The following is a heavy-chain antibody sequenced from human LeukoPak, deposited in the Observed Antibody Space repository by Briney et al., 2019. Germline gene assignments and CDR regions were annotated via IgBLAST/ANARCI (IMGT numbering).Heavy chain of an antibody. CDR1: GYTFIDFY. V-gene: IGHV1-69*13. J-gene: IGHJ4*02. CDR3: ARGSASTWPVDI. CDR2: IIPVFGTP. D-gene: IGHD6-13*01. Sequence: SVKVSFKASGYTFIDFYIHWVRQAPGQGLEWMGGIIPVFGTPKYAQEVQERVTITADDARTTAYMELSGLISEDTAVYYCARGSASTWPVDIWGQGTLVTVSP.